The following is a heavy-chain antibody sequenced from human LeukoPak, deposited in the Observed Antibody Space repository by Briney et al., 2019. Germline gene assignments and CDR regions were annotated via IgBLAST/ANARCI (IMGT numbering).Heavy chain of an antibody. Sequence: PGGSLRLSCAASGFTFSSYRMNWVRQAPGKGLEWVANIKQDGSEKYYVDSVKGRFTIFRDNAKNSLFLQMNSLRAEDTAVYYCARDESIVGHDYWGQGTLVAVSS. CDR3: ARDESIVGHDY. J-gene: IGHJ4*02. CDR2: IKQDGSEK. V-gene: IGHV3-7*01. D-gene: IGHD1-26*01. CDR1: GFTFSSYR.